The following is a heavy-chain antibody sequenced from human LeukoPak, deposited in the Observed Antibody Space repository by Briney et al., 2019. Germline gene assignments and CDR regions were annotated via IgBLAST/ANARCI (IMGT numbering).Heavy chain of an antibody. CDR1: GFTFSSYG. V-gene: IGHV3-30*02. D-gene: IGHD1-26*01. CDR2: IRYDGSNK. J-gene: IGHJ4*02. CDR3: AKDRDGGSYYSASDY. Sequence: PGGSLRLSCAASGFTFSSYGMHWVRQAPGKGLEWVAFIRYDGSNKYYADSVKGRFTISRDNSKNTLYLQMNSLRAEDTAVYYCAKDRDGGSYYSASDYWGQGTLVTVSS.